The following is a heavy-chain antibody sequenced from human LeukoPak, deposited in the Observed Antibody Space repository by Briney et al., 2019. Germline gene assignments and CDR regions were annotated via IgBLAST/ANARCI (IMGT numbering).Heavy chain of an antibody. D-gene: IGHD2-2*01. CDR2: IYYSGST. CDR1: GGSISSYY. CDR3: ARGVRCSSTSCYGRYYYYYYMDV. V-gene: IGHV4-59*01. Sequence: SETLSLTCTVSGGSISSYYWSWIRQPPGKGLEWIGYIYYSGSTNYNPSLKSRVTISVDTSKNQFSLKLSSVTAADTVVYYCARGVRCSSTSCYGRYYYYYYMDVWGKGTTVTVSS. J-gene: IGHJ6*03.